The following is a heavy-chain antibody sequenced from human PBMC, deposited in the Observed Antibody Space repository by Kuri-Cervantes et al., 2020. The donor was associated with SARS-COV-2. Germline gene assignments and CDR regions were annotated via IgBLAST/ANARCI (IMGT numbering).Heavy chain of an antibody. CDR1: GYSISSGYY. V-gene: IGHV4-38-2*02. D-gene: IGHD2-21*01. CDR3: ARGGVVVVIPIASTNLIDY. J-gene: IGHJ4*02. Sequence: SETLSLTCTVSGYSISSGYYWGWIRQPPGKGLEWIGEINHSGSTNYNPSLMSRVTISVDTSKNQFSLKLTTVTAADTAVYYCARGGVVVVIPIASTNLIDYWDQGTLVTVSS. CDR2: INHSGST.